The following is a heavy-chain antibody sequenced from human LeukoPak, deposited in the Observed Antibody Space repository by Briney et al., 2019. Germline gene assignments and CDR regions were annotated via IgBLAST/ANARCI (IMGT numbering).Heavy chain of an antibody. V-gene: IGHV1-69*04. CDR1: GGTSNSHA. CDR3: ATTNDGGGYQWGDFFDF. J-gene: IGHJ4*02. CDR2: IIPNLGTT. D-gene: IGHD3-22*01. Sequence: SVKVSCKASGGTSNSHAISWVRQAPGQGLEWMGRIIPNLGTTNRAQNFLDRVTLTADKSTNTAYMELTSLTSDDTAVYYCATTNDGGGYQWGDFFDFWGQRTLVTVSS.